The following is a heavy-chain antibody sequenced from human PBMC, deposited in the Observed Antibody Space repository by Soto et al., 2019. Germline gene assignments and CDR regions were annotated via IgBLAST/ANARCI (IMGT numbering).Heavy chain of an antibody. J-gene: IGHJ5*02. V-gene: IGHV1-3*01. Sequence: SVKVSCKASGYTFTSYAMHWVRQAPGQRLEWMGWINAGNGNTNYAQKLQGRVTMTTDTSTSTAYMELRSLRSYYTAVYYCARSSGSAYWFDPWGQGTLVTVSS. CDR3: ARSSGSAYWFDP. CDR2: INAGNGNT. CDR1: GYTFTSYA. D-gene: IGHD6-6*01.